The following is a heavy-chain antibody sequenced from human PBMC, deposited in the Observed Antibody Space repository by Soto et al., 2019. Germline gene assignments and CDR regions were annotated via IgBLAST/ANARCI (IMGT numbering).Heavy chain of an antibody. Sequence: ASVKVSCKASGYTFTSYYMHWVRQAPGQGLEWMGIINASSGSTSYSQKFQGRVTITRDTSASTAYMELSSLRSEDTAVYYCASSYSNYALIDYYYYGMDVWGQGTTVTVSS. CDR3: ASSYSNYALIDYYYYGMDV. J-gene: IGHJ6*02. V-gene: IGHV1-46*01. D-gene: IGHD4-4*01. CDR2: INASSGST. CDR1: GYTFTSYY.